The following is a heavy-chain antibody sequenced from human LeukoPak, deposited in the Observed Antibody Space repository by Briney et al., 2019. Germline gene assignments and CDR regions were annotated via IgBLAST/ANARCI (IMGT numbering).Heavy chain of an antibody. CDR2: ISYDGSNK. CDR3: AKGEGQLELRNYYYYYMDV. V-gene: IGHV3-30-3*01. D-gene: IGHD1-7*01. CDR1: GFTFSSYA. Sequence: GGSLRLSCAASGFTFSSYAMHWVRQAPGKGLEWVAVISYDGSNKYYADSVKGRFTISRDNSKNTLYLQMNSLRAEDTAVYYCAKGEGQLELRNYYYYYMDVWGKGTTVTVSS. J-gene: IGHJ6*03.